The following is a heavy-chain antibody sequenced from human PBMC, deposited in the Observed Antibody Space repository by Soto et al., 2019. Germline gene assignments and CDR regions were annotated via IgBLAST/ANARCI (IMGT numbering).Heavy chain of an antibody. Sequence: SETLSLTCAVSGGSISSSNWWSWVRQPPGKGLEWIGEIYHSGSTNYNPSLKSRVTISVDKSKNQFSLKLSSVTAADTAVYYCARLAAAGRWDYYYGMDVWGQGTTVTVSS. D-gene: IGHD6-13*01. CDR2: IYHSGST. CDR3: ARLAAAGRWDYYYGMDV. CDR1: GGSISSSNW. J-gene: IGHJ6*02. V-gene: IGHV4-4*02.